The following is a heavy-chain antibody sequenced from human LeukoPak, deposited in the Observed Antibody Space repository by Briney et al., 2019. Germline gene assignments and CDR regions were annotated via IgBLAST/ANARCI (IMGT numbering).Heavy chain of an antibody. CDR2: ISSSSSYI. CDR3: ASSGRGFYDSSGYPGGY. CDR1: GFTFSSYS. Sequence: PGGSLRLSCAASGFTFSSYSMNWVRQAPGKGLEWVSSISSSSSYIYYADSVKGRFTISRDNAKNSLYLQMNSLRAEDTAVYYCASSGRGFYDSSGYPGGYWGQGTLVTVSS. J-gene: IGHJ4*02. V-gene: IGHV3-21*01. D-gene: IGHD3-22*01.